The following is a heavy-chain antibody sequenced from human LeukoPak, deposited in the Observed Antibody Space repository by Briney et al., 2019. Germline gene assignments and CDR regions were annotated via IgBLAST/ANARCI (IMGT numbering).Heavy chain of an antibody. CDR2: ISSSGSRT. V-gene: IGHV3-23*01. Sequence: GESLRLSCAASGFTFSNYAMSWVRQAPGKGLEWVSSISSSGSRTSYADSVKGRFTISRDNSKNTLFLQMNSLRAEDTAVYYCATQRSGWHDFDYWGQGTLVTVSS. D-gene: IGHD6-19*01. CDR1: GFTFSNYA. J-gene: IGHJ4*02. CDR3: ATQRSGWHDFDY.